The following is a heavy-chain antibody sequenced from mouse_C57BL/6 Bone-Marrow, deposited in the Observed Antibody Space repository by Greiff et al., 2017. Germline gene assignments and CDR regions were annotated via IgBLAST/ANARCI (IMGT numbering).Heavy chain of an antibody. CDR3: ARCRYSKNAMDY. V-gene: IGHV1-69*01. CDR1: GYTFTSYW. J-gene: IGHJ4*01. D-gene: IGHD2-5*01. Sequence: QVQLQQPGAELVMPGASVKLSCKASGYTFTSYWMHWVKQRPGQGLEWIGEIDPSDSYTNYNQKFKGKSTLTVDKSSSTAYMQLSSLTSEDSAVDYCARCRYSKNAMDYWGQGTSVTVSS. CDR2: IDPSDSYT.